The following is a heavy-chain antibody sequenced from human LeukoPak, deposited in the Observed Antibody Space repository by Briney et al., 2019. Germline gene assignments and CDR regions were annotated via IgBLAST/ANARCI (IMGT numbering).Heavy chain of an antibody. J-gene: IGHJ4*02. V-gene: IGHV4-34*01. D-gene: IGHD3-10*01. CDR2: INHSGST. CDR1: GGPFSGYY. CDR3: ARNYGSGSHFDY. Sequence: SETLSLTCAVYGGPFSGYYWSWIRQPPGKGLEWIGEINHSGSTNYNPSLKSRVTISVDTSKNQFSLKLSSVTAADTAVYYCARNYGSGSHFDYWGQGTLVTVSS.